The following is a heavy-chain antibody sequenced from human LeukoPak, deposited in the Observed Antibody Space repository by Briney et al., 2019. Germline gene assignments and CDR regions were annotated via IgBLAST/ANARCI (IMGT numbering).Heavy chain of an antibody. D-gene: IGHD3-22*01. J-gene: IGHJ4*02. CDR3: ARDSAHPANYYDSSGLDY. CDR2: IYHSGST. Sequence: SQTLSPTCTVSGGSISSGGYYWSWIRQPPGKGLEWIGYIYHSGSTYYNPSLKSRVTISVDRSKNQFSLKLSSVTAADTAVYYCARDSAHPANYYDSSGLDYWGQGTLVTVSS. V-gene: IGHV4-30-2*01. CDR1: GGSISSGGYY.